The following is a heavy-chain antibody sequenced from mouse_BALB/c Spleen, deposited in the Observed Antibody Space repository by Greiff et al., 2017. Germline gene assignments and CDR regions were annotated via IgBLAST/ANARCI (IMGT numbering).Heavy chain of an antibody. V-gene: IGHV2-6-7*01. CDR2: IWGDGST. D-gene: IGHD1-2*01. J-gene: IGHJ4*01. Sequence: VMLVESGPGLVAPSQSLSITCTVSGFSLTGYGVNWVRQPPGKGLEWLGMIWGDGSTDYNSALKSRLSISKDNSKSQVFLKMNSLQTDDTARYYCARHTTATFYAMDYWGQGTSVTVSS. CDR3: ARHTTATFYAMDY. CDR1: GFSLTGYG.